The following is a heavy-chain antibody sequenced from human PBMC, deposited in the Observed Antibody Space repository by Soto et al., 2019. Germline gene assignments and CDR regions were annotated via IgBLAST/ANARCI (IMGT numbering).Heavy chain of an antibody. CDR2: IYHSGST. J-gene: IGHJ4*02. D-gene: IGHD3-10*01. V-gene: IGHV4-4*02. CDR3: ASLAYFRGDTDY. Sequence: SETLSLTSAVSGGSISSSNWWSWVRQPPGKRLEWIGEIYHSGSTNYNPSLKSRVTISVDKSKNQFSLKLSSVTAADTAVYYCASLAYFRGDTDYWGREPWSPSPQ. CDR1: GGSISSSNW.